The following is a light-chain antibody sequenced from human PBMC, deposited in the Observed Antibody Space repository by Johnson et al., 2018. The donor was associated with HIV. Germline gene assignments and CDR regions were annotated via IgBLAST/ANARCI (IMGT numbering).Light chain of an antibody. CDR2: YNN. CDR1: NSNIGNNY. CDR3: GTWDSSLSAGNV. Sequence: QSVLTQPPSVSAAPGQKVTISCSGSNSNIGNNYVSWYQQLPGTAPKLLIYYNNKRPSVIPDRFSGSKSATSATLGITGLHHGDEADYYCGTWDSSLSAGNVFGTGTKVTVL. J-gene: IGLJ1*01. V-gene: IGLV1-51*01.